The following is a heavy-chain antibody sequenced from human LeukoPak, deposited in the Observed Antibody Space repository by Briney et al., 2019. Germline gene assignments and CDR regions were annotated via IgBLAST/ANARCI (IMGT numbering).Heavy chain of an antibody. Sequence: GGSLRLSCAASGFTVSSNYMSWVRQAPGKGLEWVSVIYSGGSTYYADSVKGRFTISRDNSKNTLYLQMNSLRVEDTAVYYCARDPNGNYVGAFDFWGQGTLVTVSS. CDR1: GFTVSSNY. CDR2: IYSGGST. D-gene: IGHD4-17*01. CDR3: ARDPNGNYVGAFDF. V-gene: IGHV3-66*01. J-gene: IGHJ3*01.